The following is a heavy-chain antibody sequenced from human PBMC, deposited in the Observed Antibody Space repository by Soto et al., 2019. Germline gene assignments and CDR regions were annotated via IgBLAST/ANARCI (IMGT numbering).Heavy chain of an antibody. J-gene: IGHJ4*02. CDR3: ARDLGGPDY. CDR2: LSSDGFGA. D-gene: IGHD3-16*01. CDR1: RFSLSPYW. V-gene: IGHV3-74*03. Sequence: GGSLRLSCASSRFSLSPYWMHWVRPGPGRGLEWVARLSSDGFGAAYADSVKGRFFTSRDIARNTLSLQMNSLRADDTAVYYCARDLGGPDYWGRGRSVTVSS.